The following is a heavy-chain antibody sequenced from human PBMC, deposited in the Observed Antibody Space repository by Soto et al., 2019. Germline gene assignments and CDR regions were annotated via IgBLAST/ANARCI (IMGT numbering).Heavy chain of an antibody. CDR2: FNPTSGST. CDR3: ARDLAAGDY. V-gene: IGHV1-46*01. CDR1: GYTFINYY. J-gene: IGHJ4*02. Sequence: QVQLVQSGAEVKKPGASVKLSCKASGYTFINYYIHWVRQAPGQGLEWMGIFNPTSGSTNYAQKFQGRVTLTMDTSTRTVYMELSSMRFDDTAVYYCARDLAAGDYWGQGTLVTVSS. D-gene: IGHD6-13*01.